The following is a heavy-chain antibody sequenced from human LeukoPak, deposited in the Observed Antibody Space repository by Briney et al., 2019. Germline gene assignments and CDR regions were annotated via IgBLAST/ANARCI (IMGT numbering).Heavy chain of an antibody. Sequence: GGSLRLSCTASGFTFGDYAMSWVRQAPGKGLEWVGFIRSKAYGGTTEYAASVKGRFTISRDDSKSIAYLQMNSLKTEDTAVYYCTREEITMVRGVVDYWGQGTLVTVSS. V-gene: IGHV3-49*04. D-gene: IGHD3-10*01. CDR3: TREEITMVRGVVDY. CDR2: IRSKAYGGTT. CDR1: GFTFGDYA. J-gene: IGHJ4*02.